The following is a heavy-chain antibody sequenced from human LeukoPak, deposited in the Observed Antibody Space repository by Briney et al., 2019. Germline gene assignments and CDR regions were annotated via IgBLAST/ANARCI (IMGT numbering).Heavy chain of an antibody. D-gene: IGHD3-22*01. CDR1: GYSFTSYW. CDR3: ARTYYYDSSGYYHNLGYYYYGMDV. Sequence: GESLKISCKGSGYSFTSYWISWVRQMPGKGLEWMGRIDPSDSYTNYSPSFQGHVTISADKSISTAYLQWSSLKAPDTAMYYCARTYYYDSSGYYHNLGYYYYGMDVWGQGTTVTVSS. CDR2: IDPSDSYT. J-gene: IGHJ6*02. V-gene: IGHV5-10-1*01.